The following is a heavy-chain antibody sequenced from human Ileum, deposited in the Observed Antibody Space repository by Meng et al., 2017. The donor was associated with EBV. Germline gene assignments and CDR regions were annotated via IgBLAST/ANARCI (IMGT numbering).Heavy chain of an antibody. CDR3: AKVSLTGTFYDH. CDR1: GGSVISNKW. J-gene: IGHJ4*02. D-gene: IGHD3-9*01. V-gene: IGHV4-4*02. Sequence: QVQLQGSGPRLVKPWATLSPICAVSGGSVISNKWWSWVRQPPGKGLEWIGEIFHIGSTNNSPSLKSRVTISVDNSKNQFSLSLTSVTAADTAIYYCAKVSLTGTFYDHWGQGILVTVSS. CDR2: IFHIGST.